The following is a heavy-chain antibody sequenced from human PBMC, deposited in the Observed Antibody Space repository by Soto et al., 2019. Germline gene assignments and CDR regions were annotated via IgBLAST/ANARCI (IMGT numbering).Heavy chain of an antibody. V-gene: IGHV3-7*02. CDR1: GFTFSSYW. Sequence: PGGSLRLSCAASGFTFSSYWMNWVRQAPGKGLEWVTNINQDGSDKYHMESVKGRFTISRDNAKNSLYLQMNSLRVEDTAVYYCAKREDSGYEYDAFDIWGQGTMVTVSS. CDR3: AKREDSGYEYDAFDI. D-gene: IGHD5-12*01. J-gene: IGHJ3*02. CDR2: INQDGSDK.